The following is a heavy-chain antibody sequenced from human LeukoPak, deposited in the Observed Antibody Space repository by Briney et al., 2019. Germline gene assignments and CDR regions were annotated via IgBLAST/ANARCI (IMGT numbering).Heavy chain of an antibody. CDR1: GYSSIDYY. D-gene: IGHD5-18*01. CDR2: IDPKSGNT. V-gene: IGHV1-2*02. CDR3: AREGGDTYGELDY. J-gene: IGHJ4*02. Sequence: ASVTVSCKASGYSSIDYYIHWVRQAPGQGLEWMGWIDPKSGNTKWTQKFKGRVTMTWDTSLSTVYMDLSRLRSDDAAVYYCAREGGDTYGELDYWGQGTLVSVSS.